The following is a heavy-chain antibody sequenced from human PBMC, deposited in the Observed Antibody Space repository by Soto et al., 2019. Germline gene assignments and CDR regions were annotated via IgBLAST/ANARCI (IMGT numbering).Heavy chain of an antibody. Sequence: QVQLVESGGGVVQPGRSLRLSCVVSGFSFRDYDMNWVRQVPGKGLEWVAVISYNGNDKYYADSVKGRFTLSRDTSKNTLYLQMNSLRTEDTAVYYCVRVGGIAVTTWGQGTLVTVSS. D-gene: IGHD6-19*01. CDR3: VRVGGIAVTT. J-gene: IGHJ5*02. V-gene: IGHV3-30*03. CDR1: GFSFRDYD. CDR2: ISYNGNDK.